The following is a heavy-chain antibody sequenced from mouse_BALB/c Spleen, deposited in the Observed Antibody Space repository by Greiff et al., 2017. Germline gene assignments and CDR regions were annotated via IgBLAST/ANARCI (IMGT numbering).Heavy chain of an antibody. CDR1: GYTFRSYW. J-gene: IGHJ3*01. V-gene: IGHV1-9*01. D-gene: IGHD2-4*01. CDR2: ILPGSGST. Sequence: VQLQQSGAELMKPGASVKISCKATGYTFRSYWLEWVKQRPGHGLEWIGEILPGSGSTNYNEKFKGKATFTADTSSNTAYMQLSSLTSEDSAVYYCARREFYYDYDAWFAYWGQGTLVTVSA. CDR3: ARREFYYDYDAWFAY.